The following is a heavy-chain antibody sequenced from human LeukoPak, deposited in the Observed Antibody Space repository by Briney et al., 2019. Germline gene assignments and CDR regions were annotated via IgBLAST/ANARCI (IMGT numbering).Heavy chain of an antibody. CDR1: GFTFSGSA. CDR3: TATGGSYFS. V-gene: IGHV3-73*01. CDR2: IRSKANSYAT. Sequence: GGSLRLPCAASGFTFSGSAMHWVRQASGKGLEWVGRIRSKANSYATAYAASVKGRFTISRDDSKNTAYLQMNSLKTEDTAVYYCTATGGSYFSWGQGTLVTVSS. D-gene: IGHD1-26*01. J-gene: IGHJ4*02.